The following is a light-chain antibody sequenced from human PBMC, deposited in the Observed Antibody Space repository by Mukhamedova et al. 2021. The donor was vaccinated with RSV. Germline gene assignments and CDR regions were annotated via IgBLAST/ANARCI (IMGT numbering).Light chain of an antibody. J-gene: IGLJ2*01. Sequence: QLPDAPPRLLIYDDYKRSSGIPDRFSGSKSGTSATLDIAGLQIGAEADYYCATWDNSLTEVVFGGGTKVTVL. V-gene: IGLV1-51*01. CDR3: ATWDNSLTEVV. CDR2: DDY.